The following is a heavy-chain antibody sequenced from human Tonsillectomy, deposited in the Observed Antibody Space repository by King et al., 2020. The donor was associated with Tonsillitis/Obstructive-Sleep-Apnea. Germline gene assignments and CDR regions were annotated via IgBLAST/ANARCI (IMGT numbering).Heavy chain of an antibody. CDR1: GGSISSGGYY. Sequence: VQLQESGPGLVKPSQTLSLTCTVSGGSISSGGYYWSWIRQHPGKGLEWIGYIYYSGSTYYNPSLKSRVTISVDTSKNQFSLKLSSVTAADTAVYYCARVVVILVLGGLDGPRYFDLWGRGTLVTVSS. J-gene: IGHJ2*01. D-gene: IGHD2-21*01. CDR3: ARVVVILVLGGLDGPRYFDL. V-gene: IGHV4-31*03. CDR2: IYYSGST.